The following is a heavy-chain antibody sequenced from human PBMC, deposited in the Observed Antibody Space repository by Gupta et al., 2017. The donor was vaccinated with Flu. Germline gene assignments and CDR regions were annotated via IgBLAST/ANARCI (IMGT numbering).Heavy chain of an antibody. CDR2: INNIGAST. V-gene: IGHV3-23*01. J-gene: IGHJ5*01. CDR1: GFAFSDYA. CDR3: AKDLYTVPGALDS. Sequence: EVQLLGSGGGLIQSGGSLRLSCAASGFAFSDYAMSLVRQAPGKGLQWISGINNIGASTYYADSVRGRFTVSRDNSENTFYLQMNSLRVEDTAIYYCAKDLYTVPGALDSWGQGTLVTVSS. D-gene: IGHD6-19*01.